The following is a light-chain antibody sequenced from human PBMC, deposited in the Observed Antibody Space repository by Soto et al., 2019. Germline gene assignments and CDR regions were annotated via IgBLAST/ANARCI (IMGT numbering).Light chain of an antibody. J-gene: IGLJ1*01. CDR3: CSYGGSSTFPYV. CDR1: SSNIGSNYD. CDR2: GYT. V-gene: IGLV1-40*01. Sequence: QSVLTQPPSVSGAPGQTVTISCAGTSSNIGSNYDVHWYQHLPGTAPKLLIFGYTNRPSGVPDRFSGSKSGTSASLAITGLQSEDEADYYCCSYGGSSTFPYVFGTGTKLTVL.